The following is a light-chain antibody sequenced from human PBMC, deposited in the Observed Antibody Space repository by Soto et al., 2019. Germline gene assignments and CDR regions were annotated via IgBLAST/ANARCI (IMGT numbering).Light chain of an antibody. V-gene: IGKV3-11*01. CDR3: QQRSNWRFT. J-gene: IGKJ3*01. CDR2: DAS. Sequence: EIVLTQSPATLSLSPGERATLSCRASQSVSSYLAWYQQKPGQAPRLLIYDASNRATGIPARFSGSGSGTDFTPTTSSREPEDFAVYYCQQRSNWRFTFGPGTKVDIK. CDR1: QSVSSY.